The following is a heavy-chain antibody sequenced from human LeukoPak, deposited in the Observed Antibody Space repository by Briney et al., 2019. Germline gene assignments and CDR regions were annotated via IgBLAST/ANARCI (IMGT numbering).Heavy chain of an antibody. CDR3: ASVYKNGMDV. CDR1: GYTLTSYY. V-gene: IGHV1-46*01. CDR2: INPSGDTT. Sequence: ASVKVSCKASGYTLTSYYLHWVRQAPGQGLGWMAIINPSGDTTSHVQKFQGRVTMTRDTSASTVYMELSSLRSEDTAVYYCASVYKNGMDVWGQGTTVTVSS. D-gene: IGHD5-24*01. J-gene: IGHJ6*02.